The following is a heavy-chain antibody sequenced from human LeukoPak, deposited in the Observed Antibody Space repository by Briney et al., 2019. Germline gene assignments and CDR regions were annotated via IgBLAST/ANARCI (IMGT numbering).Heavy chain of an antibody. Sequence: SGTLSHTCTVPGGSISSYYWSWIRQPLGKGLEWIGHIYYLGSTNYNPSLKSRVTISVDTYKTQFSLKLSLVAAADAVVYYWAREDYGGTSGIWGQGTLVTVSS. CDR2: IYYLGST. CDR1: GGSISSYY. J-gene: IGHJ4*02. CDR3: AREDYGGTSGI. V-gene: IGHV4-59*01. D-gene: IGHD4-23*01.